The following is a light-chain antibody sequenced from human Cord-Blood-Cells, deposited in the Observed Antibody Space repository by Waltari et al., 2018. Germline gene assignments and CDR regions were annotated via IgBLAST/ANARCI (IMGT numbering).Light chain of an antibody. CDR1: NIGSKS. J-gene: IGLJ3*02. V-gene: IGLV3-21*04. Sequence: SYVLTQPPSVSVAPGKTARLTCGGNNIGSKSVHWYQQKPGQAPVLVIDYDSDRPSGIPERFSGSNSGNTATLTISRVEAGDEADYYCQVWDSSSDHWVFGGGTKLTVL. CDR2: YDS. CDR3: QVWDSSSDHWV.